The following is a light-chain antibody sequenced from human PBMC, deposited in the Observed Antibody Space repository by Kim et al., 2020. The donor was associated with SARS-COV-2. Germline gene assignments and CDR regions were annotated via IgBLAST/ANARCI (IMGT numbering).Light chain of an antibody. J-gene: IGKJ2*01. CDR3: QQYNNRPLST. CDR1: QFVRNN. Sequence: IVMTQSPGTLSVSPGERATLSCRASQFVRNNVAWYQQKPGQAPRLLIYNGATRATGVPARFSGSGSGTEFTLTITSLQSDDVAVYHCQQYNNRPLSTFGQGTKLEI. V-gene: IGKV3-15*01. CDR2: NGA.